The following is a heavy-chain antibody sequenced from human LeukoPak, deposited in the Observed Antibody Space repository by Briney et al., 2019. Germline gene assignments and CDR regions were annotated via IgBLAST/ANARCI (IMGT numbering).Heavy chain of an antibody. J-gene: IGHJ4*02. D-gene: IGHD4-17*01. Sequence: GGSLRLSCAASGFTFSSYSMNWVRQAPGKGLEWVSYISSSSSTIYYADSVKGRFTIPRDNAKNSLYLQMNSLRAEDTAVYYCARGVTSIDYWGQGTLVTVSS. CDR1: GFTFSSYS. CDR2: ISSSSSTI. V-gene: IGHV3-48*01. CDR3: ARGVTSIDY.